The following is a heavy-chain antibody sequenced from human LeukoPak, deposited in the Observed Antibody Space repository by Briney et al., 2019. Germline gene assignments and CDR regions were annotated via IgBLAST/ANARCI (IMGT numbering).Heavy chain of an antibody. D-gene: IGHD6-6*01. J-gene: IGHJ4*02. CDR1: GFTFDDYA. CDR3: ARAFDPIAAQF. CDR2: ISWNSGSI. V-gene: IGHV3-9*01. Sequence: GGSLRLSYAASGFTFDDYAMHWVRQAPGKGLEWVSGISWNSGSIGYADSVKGRFTISRDNSKNTLYLQMSSLRAEDTALYYCARAFDPIAAQFWGQGTLVTVSS.